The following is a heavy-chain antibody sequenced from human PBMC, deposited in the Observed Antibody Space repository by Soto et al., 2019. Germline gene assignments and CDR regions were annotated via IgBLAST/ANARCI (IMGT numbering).Heavy chain of an antibody. CDR1: GYSVTSSDYY. CDR3: ARRYYYDGSGPYGMDV. J-gene: IGHJ6*02. Sequence: SETLSLTCSVSGYSVTSSDYYWAWIRQPPGKGLEWIGSMFYSGLTYYNPSLKSRVTLSVDTSKNQFSVRLNSVTAEDTAVYYCARRYYYDGSGPYGMDVWGQGTTVTVSS. D-gene: IGHD3-22*01. CDR2: MFYSGLT. V-gene: IGHV4-39*07.